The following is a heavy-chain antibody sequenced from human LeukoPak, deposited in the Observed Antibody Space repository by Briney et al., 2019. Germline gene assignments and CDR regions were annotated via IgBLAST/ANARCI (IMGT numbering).Heavy chain of an antibody. J-gene: IGHJ4*02. Sequence: GALRLSCAASGFTFSSYSMNWVRQAPGKGLEWVSSISSSSSYIYYADSVKGRFTISRDNAKNSLYLQMNSLRAEDTAVYYCARGVLGYAGTFDYWGQGTLVTVSS. CDR2: ISSSSSYI. V-gene: IGHV3-21*01. CDR3: ARGVLGYAGTFDY. CDR1: GFTFSSYS. D-gene: IGHD5-12*01.